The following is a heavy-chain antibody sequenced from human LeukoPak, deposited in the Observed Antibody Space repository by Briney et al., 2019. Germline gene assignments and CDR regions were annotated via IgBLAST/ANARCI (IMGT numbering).Heavy chain of an antibody. J-gene: IGHJ5*02. CDR3: ARDAIAAARYNWFDP. V-gene: IGHV3-30-3*01. Sequence: GGSLRLSCAASGFTFSSYAMHWVRQAPGKGLEWVAVISYDGSNKYYADSVKGRFTISRDNSKNTLYLQMNSLRAEGTAVYYCARDAIAAARYNWFDPWGQGTLVTVSS. CDR1: GFTFSSYA. CDR2: ISYDGSNK. D-gene: IGHD6-13*01.